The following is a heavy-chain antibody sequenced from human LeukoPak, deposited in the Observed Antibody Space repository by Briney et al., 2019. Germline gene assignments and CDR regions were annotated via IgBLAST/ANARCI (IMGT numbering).Heavy chain of an antibody. CDR1: GGSISSGSYY. J-gene: IGHJ6*03. V-gene: IGHV4-61*02. D-gene: IGHD6-19*01. CDR2: IYTSGST. CDR3: ARAVAAYYYYYYMDV. Sequence: PSQTLSLTCTVSGGSISSGSYYWSWIRQPAGKGLEWIGRIYTSGSTNCNPSLKSRVTISVDTSKNQFSLKLSSVTAADTAVYYCARAVAAYYYYYYMDVWGKGTTVTVSS.